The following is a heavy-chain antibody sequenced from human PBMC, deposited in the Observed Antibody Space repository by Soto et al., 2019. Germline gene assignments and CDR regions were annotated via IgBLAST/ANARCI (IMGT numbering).Heavy chain of an antibody. J-gene: IGHJ4*02. D-gene: IGHD6-19*01. V-gene: IGHV4-59*08. CDR3: ARQAIAVAVDYFDY. Sequence: SETLSLTCTVSGGSISSYYWSWIRQPPGKGLEWIGYINYSGSTNYNPSLKSRVTISVDTSKNQFPLKLSSVTAADTAVYYCARQAIAVAVDYFDYWGQGTLVTVSS. CDR2: INYSGST. CDR1: GGSISSYY.